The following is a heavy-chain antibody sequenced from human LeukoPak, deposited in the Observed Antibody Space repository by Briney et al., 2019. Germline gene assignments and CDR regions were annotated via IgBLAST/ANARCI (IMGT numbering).Heavy chain of an antibody. J-gene: IGHJ5*02. CDR3: AKDYYDSSEGWFGP. D-gene: IGHD3-22*01. CDR2: IYSSGST. CDR1: GGAIIPFY. Sequence: SETLSLTCSVSGGAIIPFYWNWIRQPAGKGLEWIGRIYSSGSTKYNPSLKGRVTMSVDTSKNQFSLKLSSVTAADTAVYYCAKDYYDSSEGWFGPWGQGTLVTVSS. V-gene: IGHV4-4*07.